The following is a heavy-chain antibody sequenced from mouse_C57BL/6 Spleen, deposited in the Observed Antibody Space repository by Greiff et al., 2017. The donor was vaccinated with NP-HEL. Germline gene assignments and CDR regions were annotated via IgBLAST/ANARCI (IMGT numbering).Heavy chain of an antibody. D-gene: IGHD1-1*01. J-gene: IGHJ4*01. Sequence: VQLQQPGAELVKPGASVKLSCKASGYTFTSYWMHWVKQRPGQGLEWMGMIHPNSGSTNYNEKFKSKATLTVDKSSSTAYMQLSSLTSEDSAVYYCARDGSSYNYAMDYWGQGTSVTVSS. CDR2: IHPNSGST. V-gene: IGHV1-64*01. CDR3: ARDGSSYNYAMDY. CDR1: GYTFTSYW.